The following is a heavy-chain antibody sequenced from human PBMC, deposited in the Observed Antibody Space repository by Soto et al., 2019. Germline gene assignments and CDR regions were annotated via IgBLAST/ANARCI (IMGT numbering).Heavy chain of an antibody. V-gene: IGHV4-30-4*01. J-gene: IGHJ6*02. CDR1: GGSISSGDYY. D-gene: IGHD3-10*01. Sequence: SETLSLTCTVSGGSISSGDYYWSWIRQPPGKGLEWIGYIYYSGSTYYNPSLKSRVTISVDTSKNQFSLKLSSVTAADTAVYYCARDNNRVTMVRGALGYYYYYGMDVWGQGTTVTVSS. CDR3: ARDNNRVTMVRGALGYYYYYGMDV. CDR2: IYYSGST.